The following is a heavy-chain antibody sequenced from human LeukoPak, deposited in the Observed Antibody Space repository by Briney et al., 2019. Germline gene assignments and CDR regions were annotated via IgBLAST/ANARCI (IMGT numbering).Heavy chain of an antibody. CDR2: IYHSGST. Sequence: PSGTLSLTCAVSGGSISNSNWWSWVRQPPGKVLEWIGEIYHSGSTNYNPSLKSRVTISVDKSKNQFSLKLSSVTAADTAVYYCARAYIVGSGSYYLLDYWGQGTLVTVSS. CDR3: ARAYIVGSGSYYLLDY. D-gene: IGHD3-10*01. J-gene: IGHJ4*02. V-gene: IGHV4-4*02. CDR1: GGSISNSNW.